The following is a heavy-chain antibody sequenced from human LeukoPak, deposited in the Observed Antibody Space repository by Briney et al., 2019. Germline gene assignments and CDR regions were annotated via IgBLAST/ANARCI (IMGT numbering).Heavy chain of an antibody. CDR2: TSGSGGST. Sequence: GGSLRLSCAASGFTFSSYAMSWVRQAPGKGLEWVSSTSGSGGSTYYADSVKGRFTISSDTSKNTLYLQMNSLRAEDTAVYYCAKDPYSNSPGAFDIWGQGTMVSVSS. J-gene: IGHJ3*02. V-gene: IGHV3-23*01. CDR3: AKDPYSNSPGAFDI. CDR1: GFTFSSYA. D-gene: IGHD4-11*01.